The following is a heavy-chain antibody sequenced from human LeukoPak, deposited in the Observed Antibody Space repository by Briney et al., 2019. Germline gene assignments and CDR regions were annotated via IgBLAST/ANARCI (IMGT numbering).Heavy chain of an antibody. CDR3: ARDLGSIAAVGEDYYYYGMDV. J-gene: IGHJ6*02. CDR2: ISGSGGST. D-gene: IGHD6-13*01. CDR1: GFTFSSYA. Sequence: GGSLRLSCAASGFTFSSYAMSWVRQAPGKGLEWVSAISGSGGSTYYADSVKGRFTISRDNSKNTLYLQMNSLRAEDTAVYYCARDLGSIAAVGEDYYYYGMDVWGQGTTVTVSS. V-gene: IGHV3-23*01.